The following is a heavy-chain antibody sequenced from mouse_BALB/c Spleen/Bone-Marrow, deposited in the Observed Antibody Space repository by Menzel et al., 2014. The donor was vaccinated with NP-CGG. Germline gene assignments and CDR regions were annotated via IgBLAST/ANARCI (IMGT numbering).Heavy chain of an antibody. V-gene: IGHV2-9*02. D-gene: IGHD1-1*02. J-gene: IGHJ4*01. CDR2: IWAGGST. Sequence: AQVVESGPGLVAPSQSLSIPCTVSGFSLTSYGVHWVRQPPGKGLEWLGVIWAGGSTNYNSALMSRLSISKDNSKSQVFLKMNSLQTDDTAMYCCARDGVYGSHYYAMDYWGQGTSVTVSS. CDR1: GFSLTSYG. CDR3: ARDGVYGSHYYAMDY.